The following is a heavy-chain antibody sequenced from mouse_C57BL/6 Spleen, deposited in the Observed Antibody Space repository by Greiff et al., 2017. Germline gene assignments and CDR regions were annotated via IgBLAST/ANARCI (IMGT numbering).Heavy chain of an antibody. CDR1: GYAFSSSW. J-gene: IGHJ2*01. CDR3: AREYYGSSH. CDR2: IYPGDGDT. V-gene: IGHV1-82*01. D-gene: IGHD1-1*01. Sequence: QVQLQQSGPELVKPGASVKFSCKASGYAFSSSWMHWVKQRPGKGLEWIGRIYPGDGDTNYNGKFKGKATLTADKSSSTAYMQLSSLTSEDSAVYFSAREYYGSSHWGQGTTLTVSS.